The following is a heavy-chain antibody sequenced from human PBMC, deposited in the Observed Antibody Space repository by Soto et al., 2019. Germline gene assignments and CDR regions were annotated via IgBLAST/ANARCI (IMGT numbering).Heavy chain of an antibody. J-gene: IGHJ3*02. CDR3: ARGYNNDWYNGLDI. D-gene: IGHD1-1*01. CDR2: INSDGTST. CDR1: GFTFSTYW. V-gene: IGHV3-74*01. Sequence: GGSLRLSCAASGFTFSTYWMHWVRQAPGKGLVWVSRINSDGTSTSYADSVKGRFTISRDNGMNTLYLQLSSLRAEDTAVYYCARGYNNDWYNGLDIWGQGTMVTVSS.